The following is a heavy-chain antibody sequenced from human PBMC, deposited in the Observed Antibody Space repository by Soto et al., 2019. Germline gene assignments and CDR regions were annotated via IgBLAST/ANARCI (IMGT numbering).Heavy chain of an antibody. V-gene: IGHV3-15*07. CDR2: IKSKTDGGTT. CDR1: GFTFSNAW. CDR3: TTDYYDFWSGYYGRGGGSYNWFDP. Sequence: GGSLRLSCAASGFTFSNAWMNWVRQAPGKGLEWVGRIKSKTDGGTTDYAAPVKGRFTISRDDSKNTLYLQMNSLKTEDTAVYYCTTDYYDFWSGYYGRGGGSYNWFDPWGQGTLVTVSS. D-gene: IGHD3-3*01. J-gene: IGHJ5*02.